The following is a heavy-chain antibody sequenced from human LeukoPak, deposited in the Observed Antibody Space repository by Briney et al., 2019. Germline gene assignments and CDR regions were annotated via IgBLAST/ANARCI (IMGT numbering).Heavy chain of an antibody. V-gene: IGHV3-23*01. CDR1: GFTFSSYA. D-gene: IGHD1-26*01. J-gene: IGHJ4*02. CDR2: ISGTGGST. CDR3: AKDIPIAGIVGATSAMFDY. Sequence: GGSLRLSCAASGFTFSSYAMSWVRQAPGKGLEWVSAISGTGGSTNYADSVKGRFTISRDNSKHTLYLQMNSLRAEDTAVYYCAKDIPIAGIVGATSAMFDYWGQGTLVTVSS.